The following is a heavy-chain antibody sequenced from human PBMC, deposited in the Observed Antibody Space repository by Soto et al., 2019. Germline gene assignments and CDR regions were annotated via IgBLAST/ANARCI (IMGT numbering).Heavy chain of an antibody. CDR1: GGSIISYG. CDR2: ICNSGTT. V-gene: IGHV4-59*12. Sequence: SETLSLTCTVSGGSIISYGWTCIRQPPGEGLEWIGYICNSGTTNYNPSLKSRVAISIDTHKNQFSLKLSSVTAADTAVYYCACSIVATFRPNYYYGMDVWGQGTTVTVSS. D-gene: IGHD5-12*01. CDR3: ACSIVATFRPNYYYGMDV. J-gene: IGHJ6*02.